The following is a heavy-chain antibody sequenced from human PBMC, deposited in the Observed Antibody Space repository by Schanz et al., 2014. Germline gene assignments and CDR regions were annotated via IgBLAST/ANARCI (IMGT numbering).Heavy chain of an antibody. V-gene: IGHV1-18*01. CDR3: ARVHIATYHYNSPGAFDI. Sequence: QVQLLQSGSEVKKPGASVKVSCKASGYIFGSHGMTWVRQAPGQGPELMGWINAHTGNTQYAQKFQGRVNMTRDTVTTTVHLELTMMRTDDTAIYYCARVHIATYHYNSPGAFDIWGQGTRVTVSS. D-gene: IGHD3-10*01. J-gene: IGHJ3*02. CDR2: INAHTGNT. CDR1: GYIFGSHG.